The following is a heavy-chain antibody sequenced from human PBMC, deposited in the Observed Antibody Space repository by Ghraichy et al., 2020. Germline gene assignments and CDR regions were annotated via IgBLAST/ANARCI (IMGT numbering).Heavy chain of an antibody. CDR3: VKDGEAAIATAPYYFDY. CDR2: INWNSGNI. V-gene: IGHV3-9*01. D-gene: IGHD6-25*01. Sequence: GGSLRLSCAASGFTFHDYSMHWVRQSPGKGLEWVSGINWNSGNIGYADAVKGRFTISRDNAKNTLYLQMNSLRPEDTALYFCVKDGEAAIATAPYYFDYWGQGTLVTVSS. CDR1: GFTFHDYS. J-gene: IGHJ4*02.